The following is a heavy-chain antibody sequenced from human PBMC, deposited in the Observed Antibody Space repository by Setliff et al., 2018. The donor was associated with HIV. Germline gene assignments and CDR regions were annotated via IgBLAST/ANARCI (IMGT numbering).Heavy chain of an antibody. CDR3: ARDSSTGWFSADY. CDR1: GGTSSTHA. D-gene: IGHD6-19*01. V-gene: IGHV1-3*01. CDR2: INAGNGNT. J-gene: IGHJ4*02. Sequence: ASVKVSCKASGGTSSTHAMHWVRQAPGQRLEWMGWINAGNGNTKYSQKFQGRVTMTTDTATSTAYMELNSLRSEDTAVYYCARDSSTGWFSADYWGQGTLVTVSS.